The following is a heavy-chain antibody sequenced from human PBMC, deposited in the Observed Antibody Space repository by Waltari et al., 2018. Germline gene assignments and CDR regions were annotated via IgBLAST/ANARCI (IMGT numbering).Heavy chain of an antibody. J-gene: IGHJ6*02. CDR2: IWYDGSNK. Sequence: QVQLVESGGGVVQPGRSLRLSCAASGFTFSSYGMHWVRQAPGKGVGWVAVIWYDGSNKYYADSVKGRFTISRDNSKNTLYLQMNSLRAEDTAVYYCATDYLSYYYGMDVWGQGTTVTVSS. CDR3: ATDYLSYYYGMDV. CDR1: GFTFSSYG. V-gene: IGHV3-33*01. D-gene: IGHD4-17*01.